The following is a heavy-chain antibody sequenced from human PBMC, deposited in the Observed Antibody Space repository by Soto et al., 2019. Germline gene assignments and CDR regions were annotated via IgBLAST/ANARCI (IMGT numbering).Heavy chain of an antibody. CDR2: INHSGST. CDR3: ARETKYFSSNSCYEGLFYP. Sequence: SETLSLTCTVSGGSISSTNYYWSWIRQPPGKGLEWIGEINHSGSTNYNPSLKSRVTISVDTSKNQFSLKLSSVTAADTAVYYCARETKYFSSNSCYEGLFYPCAQGTSVPVSS. D-gene: IGHD2-2*01. CDR1: GGSISSTNYY. J-gene: IGHJ5*02. V-gene: IGHV4-39*07.